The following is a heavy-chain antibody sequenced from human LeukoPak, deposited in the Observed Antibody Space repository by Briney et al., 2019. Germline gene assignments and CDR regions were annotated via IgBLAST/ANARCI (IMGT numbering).Heavy chain of an antibody. CDR1: GFTFSSYG. V-gene: IGHV3-30*18. CDR3: AKTLSANWASEDY. CDR2: ISYDGSNK. D-gene: IGHD7-27*01. J-gene: IGHJ4*02. Sequence: GSLRLSCAASGFTFSSYGMHWVRQAPGKGLEWVAVISYDGSNKYYADSVKGRFTISRDNSKNTLYLQMNSLRAEDTAVYYCAKTLSANWASEDYWGQGTLVTVSS.